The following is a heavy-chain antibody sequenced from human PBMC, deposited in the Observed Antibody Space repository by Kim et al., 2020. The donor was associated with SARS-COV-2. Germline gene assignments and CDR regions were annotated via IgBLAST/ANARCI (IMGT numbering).Heavy chain of an antibody. J-gene: IGHJ4*02. D-gene: IGHD6-13*01. Sequence: GGSLRLSCAASGFTFSSYAMSWVRQAPGKGLEWVSAISGSGGSTYYADSVKGRLTISRDNSKNTLYLQMNSLRAEDTAVYYCARKRGYSSIWEDFDYWGQGTLVTVSS. CDR1: GFTFSSYA. CDR3: ARKRGYSSIWEDFDY. V-gene: IGHV3-23*01. CDR2: ISGSGGST.